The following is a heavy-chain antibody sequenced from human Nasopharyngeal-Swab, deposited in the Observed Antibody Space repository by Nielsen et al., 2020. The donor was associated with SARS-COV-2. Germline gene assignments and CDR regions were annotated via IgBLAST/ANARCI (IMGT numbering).Heavy chain of an antibody. CDR3: AREYSSSWYRGFDY. CDR2: IYYSGST. V-gene: IGHV4-61*01. J-gene: IGHJ4*02. D-gene: IGHD6-13*01. Sequence: SETLSLTCTVSGGSVSCGSYYWSWIRQPPGKGLEWIGYIYYSGSTNYNPSLKSRVTISVDTSKNQFSLKLSSVTAADTAVYYCAREYSSSWYRGFDYWGQGTLVTVSS. CDR1: GGSVSCGSYY.